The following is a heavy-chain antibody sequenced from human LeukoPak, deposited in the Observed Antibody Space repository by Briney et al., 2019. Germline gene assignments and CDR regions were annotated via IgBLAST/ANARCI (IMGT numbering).Heavy chain of an antibody. Sequence: NPGGSLRLSCAASGFTLSSYSMNWVRQAPGKGLEWVSYISSSSTHIYYADSVKGRFTISRDNARNSLYLQVNSLRAEDTAIYYCARSEHSSSSFDYWGQGTLVTVSS. V-gene: IGHV3-21*01. CDR1: GFTLSSYS. CDR3: ARSEHSSSSFDY. J-gene: IGHJ4*02. D-gene: IGHD6-6*01. CDR2: ISSSSTHI.